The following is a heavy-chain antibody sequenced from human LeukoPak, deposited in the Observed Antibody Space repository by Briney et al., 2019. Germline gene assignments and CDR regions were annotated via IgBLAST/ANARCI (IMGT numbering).Heavy chain of an antibody. J-gene: IGHJ4*02. V-gene: IGHV3-23*01. Sequence: GGSLRLSCAASGFTFSNYAMSWVRQAPGKGLEWVSATSGGGGSTYYADSVKGRFTISRDNSKNTLYLQMTSLRAEDTAVYYCAKAHYFGSGSFDHWGQGTLVTVSP. CDR1: GFTFSNYA. CDR3: AKAHYFGSGSFDH. CDR2: TSGGGGST. D-gene: IGHD3-10*01.